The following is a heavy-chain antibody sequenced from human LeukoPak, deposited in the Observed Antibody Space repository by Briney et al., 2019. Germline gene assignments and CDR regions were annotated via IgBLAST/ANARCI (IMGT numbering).Heavy chain of an antibody. CDR2: IYRRGST. J-gene: IGHJ4*02. CDR3: ARGSFVVLPAGMNLGLDC. V-gene: IGHV4-38-2*01. Sequence: SETLSLTCAVSGYSISSGYYWGCIRQPPGKGLEWIGIIYRRGSTYYTPSLKSRVTISVDTSKNQFSLKLNSVTAADTAVYYCARGSFVVLPAGMNLGLDCWGQGTLVTVSS. CDR1: GYSISSGYY. D-gene: IGHD2-2*01.